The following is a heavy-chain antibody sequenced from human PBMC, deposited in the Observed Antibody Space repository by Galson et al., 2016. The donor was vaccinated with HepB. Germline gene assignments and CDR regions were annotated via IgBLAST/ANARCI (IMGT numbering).Heavy chain of an antibody. CDR2: ISSSSTYT. CDR1: GFIFSDYY. V-gene: IGHV3-11*06. CDR3: AIDRPGRYSSAWYWLHY. J-gene: IGHJ4*01. D-gene: IGHD6-19*01. Sequence: SLRLSCAASGFIFSDYYMSWIRQAPGKGLEWVSYISSSSTYTSFADSVEGRFTISRDNAKNSLYLQMNSLRAEDTAIYYCAIDRPGRYSSAWYWLHYWGQGALVTASS.